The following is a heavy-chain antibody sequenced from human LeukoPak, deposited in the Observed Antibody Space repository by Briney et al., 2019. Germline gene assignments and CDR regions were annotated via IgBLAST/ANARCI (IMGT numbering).Heavy chain of an antibody. CDR3: AIHVPLSEDN. D-gene: IGHD2/OR15-2a*01. J-gene: IGHJ4*02. CDR2: IRYDGSNK. CDR1: GFTFSNYG. V-gene: IGHV3-30*02. Sequence: GGSLRLSCAASGFTFSNYGMHWVRQAPGKGLEWVTFIRYDGSNKYYADYIKGRFTISRDNSKNTLYLQMNSLRAEDTAVYYCAIHVPLSEDNWGQGTLVTVSS.